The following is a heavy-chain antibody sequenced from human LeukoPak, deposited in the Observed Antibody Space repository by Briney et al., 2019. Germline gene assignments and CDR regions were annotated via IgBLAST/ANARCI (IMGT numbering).Heavy chain of an antibody. CDR1: DGSITRSSYY. CDR2: IYYSGIT. CDR3: ARLRVTTGFDY. J-gene: IGHJ4*02. Sequence: SETLSLTCTVSDGSITRSSYYWGWIRQAPGEGLDWIGSIYYSGITYYNPSLQGRVTMSVDTSKNQFSLKLNSVTVADTAVYYCARLRVTTGFDYWDQGIPVTVSS. V-gene: IGHV4-39*01. D-gene: IGHD2-21*02.